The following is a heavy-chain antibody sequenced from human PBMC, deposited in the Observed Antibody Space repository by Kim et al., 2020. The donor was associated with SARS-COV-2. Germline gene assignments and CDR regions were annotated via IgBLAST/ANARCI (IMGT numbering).Heavy chain of an antibody. CDR2: IYPGDSDT. CDR3: ARLGVRYCSSTSCSDAFDI. V-gene: IGHV5-51*01. CDR1: GYSFTSYW. Sequence: GESLKISCKGSGYSFTSYWIGWVRQMPGKGLEWMGIIYPGDSDTRYSPSFQGQVTISADKSISTAYLQWSSLKASDTAMYYCARLGVRYCSSTSCSDAFDIWGQGTMVTVSS. J-gene: IGHJ3*02. D-gene: IGHD2-2*01.